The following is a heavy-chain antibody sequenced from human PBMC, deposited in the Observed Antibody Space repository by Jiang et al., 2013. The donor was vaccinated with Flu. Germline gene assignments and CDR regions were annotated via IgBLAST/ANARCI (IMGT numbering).Heavy chain of an antibody. J-gene: IGHJ3*02. CDR3: ASGNENSSSWSLGDAFDI. V-gene: IGHV4-39*01. D-gene: IGHD6-13*01. Sequence: GSGLVKPSETLSLTCTVSGGSISSSSYYWGWIRQPPGKGLEWIGSIYYSGSTYYNPSLKSRVTISVDTSKNQFSLKLSSVTAADTAVYYCASGNENSSSWSLGDAFDIWGQGTMVTVSS. CDR2: IYYSGST. CDR1: GGSISSSSYY.